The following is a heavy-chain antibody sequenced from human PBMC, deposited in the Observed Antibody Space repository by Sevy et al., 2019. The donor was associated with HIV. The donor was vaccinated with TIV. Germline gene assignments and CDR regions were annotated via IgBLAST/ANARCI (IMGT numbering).Heavy chain of an antibody. CDR2: ISSSSSYT. CDR1: GFTFSDYY. CDR3: ARHRAHGSGCLQD. Sequence: GGSLRLSCAASGFTFSDYYMSWIRQAPGKGLEWISYISSSSSYTNYADSVKGRFTISRDNAKNSLYLQMNSLRAEDTAVHYCARHRAHGSGCLQDWGQGTLVTVSS. D-gene: IGHD3-10*01. V-gene: IGHV3-11*06. J-gene: IGHJ4*02.